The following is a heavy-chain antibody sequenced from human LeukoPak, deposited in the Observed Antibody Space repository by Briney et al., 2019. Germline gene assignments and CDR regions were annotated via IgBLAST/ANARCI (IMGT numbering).Heavy chain of an antibody. V-gene: IGHV4-59*01. CDR3: ARVDGDYAFDY. Sequence: SETLSLTCTVSDGAISSYYCSWIRQPPGKGLEWIGYIYYTGSTNHNPSLKSRVTISVDMSKNQFSLMLSSVTAADTAVYYCARVDGDYAFDYWGQGTLVTVCS. J-gene: IGHJ4*02. CDR1: DGAISSYY. CDR2: IYYTGST. D-gene: IGHD4-17*01.